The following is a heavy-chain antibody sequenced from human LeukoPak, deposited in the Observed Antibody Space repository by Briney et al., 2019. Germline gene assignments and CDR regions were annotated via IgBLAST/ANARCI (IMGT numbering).Heavy chain of an antibody. CDR3: AKDRAAAGTWDAFDI. J-gene: IGHJ3*02. Sequence: SGGSLRLSCAASGFTFDDYAMHWVRQAPGKGLEWVSGISWNSGSIGYADSVKGRFTISRDNAKSSLYLQMNSLRAEDTALYYCAKDRAAAGTWDAFDIWGQGTMVTVSS. D-gene: IGHD6-13*01. CDR2: ISWNSGSI. V-gene: IGHV3-9*01. CDR1: GFTFDDYA.